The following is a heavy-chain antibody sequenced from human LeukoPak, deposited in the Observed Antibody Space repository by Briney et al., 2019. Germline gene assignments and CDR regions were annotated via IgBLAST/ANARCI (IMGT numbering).Heavy chain of an antibody. CDR3: AISFRSAYYFFDF. J-gene: IGHJ4*02. Sequence: RGSLRLSCAASGFTVSSNYMSWVRQAPGKGLEWVSVIYSGGRTYYTDSVKGRFTISRDNSKNALYLQMNSLRAEDTAVYYCAISFRSAYYFFDFWGQGILVTVSS. CDR2: IYSGGRT. CDR1: GFTVSSNY. D-gene: IGHD3-3*01. V-gene: IGHV3-53*01.